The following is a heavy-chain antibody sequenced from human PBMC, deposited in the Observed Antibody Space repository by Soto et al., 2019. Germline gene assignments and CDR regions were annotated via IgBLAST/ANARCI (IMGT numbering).Heavy chain of an antibody. CDR1: DGSFSGYY. V-gene: IGHV4-34*12. Sequence: SETLSLTCAVYDGSFSGYYWTWIRQPPGKGLEWIGEIIHSGSSNYNPSLKSRVTISVDTSKNQFALKLSSVTAADTAVYYCARSNAGRPTPKVTKYYYGLDVWGQGTTVTVSS. CDR3: ARSNAGRPTPKVTKYYYGLDV. D-gene: IGHD2-15*01. CDR2: IIHSGSS. J-gene: IGHJ6*02.